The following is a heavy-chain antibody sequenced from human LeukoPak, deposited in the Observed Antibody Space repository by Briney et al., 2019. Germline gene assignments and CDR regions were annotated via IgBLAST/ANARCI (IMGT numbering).Heavy chain of an antibody. D-gene: IGHD3-22*01. CDR3: ASVSAAYYDSSGYYYYYYMDV. Sequence: ASVKVSCKASGYTFTSYAMNWVRQATGQGLEWMGWMNPNSGNTGYAQKFQGRVTMTRNTSISTAYMELSSLRSEDTAVYYCASVSAAYYDSSGYYYYYYMDVWGKGTTVTVSS. J-gene: IGHJ6*03. CDR1: GYTFTSYA. CDR2: MNPNSGNT. V-gene: IGHV1-8*02.